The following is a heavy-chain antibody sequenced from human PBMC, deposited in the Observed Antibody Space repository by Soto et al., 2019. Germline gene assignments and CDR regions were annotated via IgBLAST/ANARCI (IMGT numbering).Heavy chain of an antibody. CDR1: GGVFSSYT. D-gene: IGHD6-6*01. J-gene: IGHJ4*02. CDR3: GRGGRGSSASREGQGVTGMVY. V-gene: IGHV1-69*02. Sequence: SVKVSCEASGGVFSSYTISWVRQAPGQGLEWMGRIIPILGIANYAQKFQGRVTITADKSTSTAYMELSSLRSEDTAVYYCGRGGRGSSASREGQGVTGMVYGGKGTLVTVSP. CDR2: IIPILGIA.